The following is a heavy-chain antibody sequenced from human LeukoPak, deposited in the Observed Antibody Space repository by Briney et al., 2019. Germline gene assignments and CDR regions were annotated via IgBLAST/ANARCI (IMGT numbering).Heavy chain of an antibody. V-gene: IGHV6-1*01. D-gene: IGHD3-10*01. J-gene: IGHJ4*02. CDR1: GDSVSGNTAA. CDR3: ARAEGSGSYYA. Sequence: SQTLSLTCAISGDSVSGNTAAWNWIRQSPPRGLEWLGRTYYRSKWYNDYAVSVKGRIAINPDTSKNQFSLQLNSVTPEDTAVYYCARAEGSGSYYAWGQGTLVTVSS. CDR2: TYYRSKWYN.